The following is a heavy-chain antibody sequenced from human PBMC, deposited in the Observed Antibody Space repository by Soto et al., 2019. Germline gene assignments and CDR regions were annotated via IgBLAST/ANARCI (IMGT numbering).Heavy chain of an antibody. J-gene: IGHJ4*02. Sequence: QVQLVQSGAEVKKPGSSVKVSCKASGGTFSSYAISWVRQAPEQGLEWMGGIVPIFGTANYAQKFQGRVTITADKSTSKAYMELSSLRSEDTAVYYCARARGLGYCSGGSCLHFDYWGQGTLVTVSS. D-gene: IGHD2-15*01. V-gene: IGHV1-69*06. CDR1: GGTFSSYA. CDR2: IVPIFGTA. CDR3: ARARGLGYCSGGSCLHFDY.